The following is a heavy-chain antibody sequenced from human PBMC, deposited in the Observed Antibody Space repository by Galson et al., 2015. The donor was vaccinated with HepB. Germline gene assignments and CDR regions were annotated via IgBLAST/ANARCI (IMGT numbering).Heavy chain of an antibody. CDR2: INAGNGNT. D-gene: IGHD3-10*01. Sequence: VKVSCKASGYTFTSYAMHWVRQAPGQRLEWMGWINAGNGNTKYSQKFQGRVTITRDTSASTAYMELSSLRSEDTAVYYCASSLREDGDYGMDVWGQGTTVTVSS. CDR1: GYTFTSYA. V-gene: IGHV1-3*01. J-gene: IGHJ6*02. CDR3: ASSLREDGDYGMDV.